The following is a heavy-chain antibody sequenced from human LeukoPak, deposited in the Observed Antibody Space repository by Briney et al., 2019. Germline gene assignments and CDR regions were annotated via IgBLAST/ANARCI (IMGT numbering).Heavy chain of an antibody. CDR1: GFTFSSYA. Sequence: GGSLRLSCAASGFTFSSYAMSWVRQAPGEGLEWVPAITGSGDSTYYADSVKGRFTISRDNSKNTLFLQMNSLRAEDTAVYYCAKGGLTTPLHYWGQGTLVTVSS. CDR2: ITGSGDST. V-gene: IGHV3-23*01. D-gene: IGHD1-14*01. J-gene: IGHJ4*02. CDR3: AKGGLTTPLHY.